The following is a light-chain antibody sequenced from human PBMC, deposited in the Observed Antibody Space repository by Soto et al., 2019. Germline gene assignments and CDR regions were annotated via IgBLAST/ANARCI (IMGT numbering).Light chain of an antibody. CDR3: AACDDSLNGVV. CDR1: SSNIGSNT. V-gene: IGLV1-44*01. Sequence: QAVVTQPPSASGTPGQRVTVSCSGSSSNIGSNTVNWYQQFPGTAPKLLIYSNNQRPSGVPARFSGSKYGTSASLAISGLRSEDEADYYCAACDDSLNGVVFGGGTKLTVL. CDR2: SNN. J-gene: IGLJ2*01.